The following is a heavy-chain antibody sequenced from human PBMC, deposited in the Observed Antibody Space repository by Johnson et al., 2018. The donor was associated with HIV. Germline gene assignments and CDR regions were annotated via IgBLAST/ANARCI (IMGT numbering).Heavy chain of an antibody. CDR2: IRYDGSNK. V-gene: IGHV3-30*02. D-gene: IGHD2-8*02. CDR1: GFTFSSYG. Sequence: QVHLVESGGGVVQPRGSLRLSCAASGFTFSSYGMHWVRQAPGKGLEWVAFIRYDGSNKYYADSVKGRFTISRDNSKNTLYLQMNSLKAEDTAIYYCARDPLICTGDVCRYWYFDLWGRGTLVTVSS. CDR3: ARDPLICTGDVCRYWYFDL. J-gene: IGHJ2*01.